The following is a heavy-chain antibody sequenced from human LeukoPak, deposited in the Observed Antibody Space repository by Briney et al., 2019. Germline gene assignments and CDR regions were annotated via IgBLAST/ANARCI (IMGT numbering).Heavy chain of an antibody. CDR1: GGSISSYY. Sequence: SETLSLTCTVSGGSISSYYWSWIRQPPGKGLEWIGYIYYSGSTNYNPSLKSRVTISVDTSKNQFSLKLSSVTAADTAVYYCESLDYSNYMGYWGQGTLVTVSS. D-gene: IGHD4-11*01. CDR2: IYYSGST. V-gene: IGHV4-59*08. CDR3: ESLDYSNYMGY. J-gene: IGHJ4*02.